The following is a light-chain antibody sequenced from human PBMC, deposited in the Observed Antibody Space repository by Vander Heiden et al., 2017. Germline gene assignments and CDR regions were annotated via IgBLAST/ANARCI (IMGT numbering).Light chain of an antibody. Sequence: QSILTQPPSASGTPGQRVAISCSGSSIGSYSVSWYQHLPGTAPTRLIYSDNQRPSGVPDRFSGSKSGTSASLAISGLQSEDEADYYCAAWDDSLNGQWVFGGGTKLTVL. CDR1: SSIGSYS. CDR3: AAWDDSLNGQWV. V-gene: IGLV1-44*01. J-gene: IGLJ2*01. CDR2: SDN.